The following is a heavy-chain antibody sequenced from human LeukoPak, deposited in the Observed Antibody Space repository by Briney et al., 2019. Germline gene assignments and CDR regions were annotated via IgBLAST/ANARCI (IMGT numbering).Heavy chain of an antibody. CDR3: AKEQNSGWRDFDY. CDR2: ISYDGSEK. V-gene: IGHV3-30*18. J-gene: IGHJ4*02. D-gene: IGHD6-19*01. Sequence: GRSLRLSCAASGFTFSTYGMHWVRQAPGRGLEWVAVISYDGSEKYYPDSVKGRFTISRDNSRNTVFLQMNSLRAEDTAVYYCAKEQNSGWRDFDYWGQGILVTVSS. CDR1: GFTFSTYG.